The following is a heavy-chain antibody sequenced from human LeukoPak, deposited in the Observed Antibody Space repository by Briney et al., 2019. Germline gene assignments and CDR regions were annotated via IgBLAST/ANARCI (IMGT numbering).Heavy chain of an antibody. CDR2: IIPILGTA. V-gene: IGHV1-18*01. J-gene: IGHJ3*02. D-gene: IGHD3-3*01. Sequence: ASVKVSCKASGYTFTSYGISWVRQAPGQGLEWMGGIIPILGTANYAQKFQGRVTMTTDTSTSTAYMELRSLRSDDTAVYYCAVSAPDAFDIWGQGTMVTVSS. CDR3: AVSAPDAFDI. CDR1: GYTFTSYG.